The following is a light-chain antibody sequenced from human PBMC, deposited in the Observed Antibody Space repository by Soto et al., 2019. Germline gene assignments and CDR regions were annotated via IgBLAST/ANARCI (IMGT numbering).Light chain of an antibody. J-gene: IGKJ4*01. Sequence: DIQMTQSPSSLSASVGDRVTITCRASQDVKNYLAWYQQKPGKVPKLLIYAASTLQSGVPSRFSGSGSGTAFNLTINSLQPEDVGSYYCQKHNSVPLTFGGGTKVEIK. V-gene: IGKV1-27*01. CDR2: AAS. CDR1: QDVKNY. CDR3: QKHNSVPLT.